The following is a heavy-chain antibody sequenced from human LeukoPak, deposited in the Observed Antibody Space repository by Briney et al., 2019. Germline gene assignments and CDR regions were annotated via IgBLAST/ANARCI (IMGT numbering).Heavy chain of an antibody. V-gene: IGHV3-74*01. CDR3: ARRRGYSYGHFDY. D-gene: IGHD5-18*01. J-gene: IGHJ4*02. CDR1: GFDFSSNW. CDR2: IKGDGIST. Sequence: PGGSLRLSCAASGFDFSSNWMHWVRHAPGQGLVWVSRIKGDGISTNYADSVKGRFTISRDIAKNTLYLQMNSLRAEDTAVYYCARRRGYSYGHFDYWGQGTLVTVSS.